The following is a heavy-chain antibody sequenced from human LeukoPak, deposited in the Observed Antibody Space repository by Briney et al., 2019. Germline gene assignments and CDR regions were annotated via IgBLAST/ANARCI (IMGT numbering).Heavy chain of an antibody. CDR3: ASWGEGALDN. Sequence: GGSPRLSCAASGFILSSYWMSWVRQAPGKGLEWVASIKQDESEKDYVDSVKGRFTISRDNDKKSLYLQMNSLRVEDTGVYYCASWGEGALDNWGQGTLVTVSS. D-gene: IGHD1-26*01. J-gene: IGHJ4*02. CDR2: IKQDESEK. CDR1: GFILSSYW. V-gene: IGHV3-7*01.